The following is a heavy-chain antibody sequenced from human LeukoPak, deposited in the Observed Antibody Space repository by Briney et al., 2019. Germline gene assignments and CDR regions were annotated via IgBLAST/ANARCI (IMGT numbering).Heavy chain of an antibody. J-gene: IGHJ6*03. CDR2: IRYDGSNK. CDR3: ATEEYQLLRGNMDV. D-gene: IGHD2-2*01. Sequence: GGSLRLSCAASGFTFSSYGMHWVRQAPGKGLEWVAFIRYDGSNKYYADSVKGRFTISRDNSKNTLYLQMNSLRAEDTAVYYCATEEYQLLRGNMDVWGKGTTVTVSS. CDR1: GFTFSSYG. V-gene: IGHV3-30*02.